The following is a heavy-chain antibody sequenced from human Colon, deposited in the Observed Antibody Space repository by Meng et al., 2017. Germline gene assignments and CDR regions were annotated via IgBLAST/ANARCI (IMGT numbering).Heavy chain of an antibody. CDR1: GFTFSSYW. D-gene: IGHD1-26*01. CDR3: ARVVVGATSLRYYYGMDV. Sequence: GESLKISCAASGFTFSSYWMHWVRQAPGKGLVWVSRINSDGSSTSYADSVKGRFTISRDNAKNTLYLQMNSLRAEDTAVYYCARVVVGATSLRYYYGMDVWGQGTTVIVSS. V-gene: IGHV3-74*01. J-gene: IGHJ6*02. CDR2: INSDGSST.